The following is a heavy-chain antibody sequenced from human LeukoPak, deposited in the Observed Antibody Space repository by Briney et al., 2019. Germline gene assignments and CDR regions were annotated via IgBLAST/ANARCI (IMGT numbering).Heavy chain of an antibody. CDR3: AKSPQGVRGDPGHYYYYYGMDV. CDR1: GFTFNTYA. Sequence: GGSLRLSCAASGFTFNTYAMSWVRQAPWERPQWVSGISDSGGNTYYADSVRGRFTISRDNSKNTLYLQMNSLRAEDTAVYYCAKSPQGVRGDPGHYYYYYGMDVWGQGTTVTVSS. V-gene: IGHV3-23*01. CDR2: ISDSGGNT. D-gene: IGHD3-10*01. J-gene: IGHJ6*02.